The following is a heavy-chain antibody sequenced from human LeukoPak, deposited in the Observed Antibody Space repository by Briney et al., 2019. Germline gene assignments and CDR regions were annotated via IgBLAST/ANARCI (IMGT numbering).Heavy chain of an antibody. V-gene: IGHV3-66*02. CDR3: ARFTVTTFYFDY. CDR1: GFTVSSNY. CDR2: IYSGGST. J-gene: IGHJ4*02. D-gene: IGHD4-17*01. Sequence: PGGSLRLSCAASGFTVSSNYMSWVRQAPGKGLEGVSVIYSGGSTYYADSVKGRFTISRDNCKNALYLQMNRLRAEDTAVYYCARFTVTTFYFDYWGQGTLVTVSS.